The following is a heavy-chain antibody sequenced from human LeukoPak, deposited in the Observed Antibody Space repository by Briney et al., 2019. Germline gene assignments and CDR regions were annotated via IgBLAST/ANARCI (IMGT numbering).Heavy chain of an antibody. CDR3: ARRSEMATHYDDY. CDR1: GGSFSGYY. CDR2: INHSGST. J-gene: IGHJ4*02. V-gene: IGHV4-34*01. Sequence: SETLSLTCAVYGGSFSGYYWSWIRQPPGKGLEWIGEINHSGSTNYNPSLKSRVTISVDTSKNQFSLQLSSVTAADTAMYYCARRSEMATHYDDYWGQGTLVTVSS. D-gene: IGHD5-24*01.